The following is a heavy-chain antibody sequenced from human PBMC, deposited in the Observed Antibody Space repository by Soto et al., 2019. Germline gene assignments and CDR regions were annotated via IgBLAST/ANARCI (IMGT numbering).Heavy chain of an antibody. D-gene: IGHD3-3*01. CDR2: INGKNGHT. CDR3: VKIGIFGLVIRPCYMDV. V-gene: IGHV1-18*01. J-gene: IGHJ6*03. CDR1: GYIFTSYG. Sequence: QVQLVQSGAEVKKPGASVKVSCKASGYIFTSYGIAWVRQAPGQGLEWMGWINGKNGHTNYAQKVPGRVTITKETSTSTAYMVLRSLRSDATAVYYCVKIGIFGLVIRPCYMDVWGNGTTVTVSS.